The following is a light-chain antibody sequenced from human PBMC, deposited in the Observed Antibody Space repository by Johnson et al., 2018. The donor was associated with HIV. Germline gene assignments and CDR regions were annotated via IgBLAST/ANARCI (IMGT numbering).Light chain of an antibody. J-gene: IGLJ1*01. Sequence: QLVLTQPPSVSAAPGQKVTISCSGSSSNIGNNYVSWYQQLPGTAPKLLIYDNNKRPSGIPDRFSGSKSGTSATLGITGLQTGDEADYYCGTWDSSLSVPFGTGTKVTVL. V-gene: IGLV1-51*01. CDR3: GTWDSSLSVP. CDR1: SSNIGNNY. CDR2: DNN.